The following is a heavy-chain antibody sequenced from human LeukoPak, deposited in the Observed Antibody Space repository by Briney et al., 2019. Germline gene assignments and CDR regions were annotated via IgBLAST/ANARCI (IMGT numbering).Heavy chain of an antibody. D-gene: IGHD3-22*01. CDR1: GGSISSYY. J-gene: IGHJ4*02. CDR3: ARGPYCSGYYYVQAFDY. Sequence: PSETLSLTCTVSGGSISSYYWSWIRQPPGKGLEWIGYIYYSGSTSYNPSLKSRVTISVDTSKNQFSLKLSSVTAADTAVYYCARGPYCSGYYYVQAFDYWGQGTLVTVSS. V-gene: IGHV4-59*01. CDR2: IYYSGST.